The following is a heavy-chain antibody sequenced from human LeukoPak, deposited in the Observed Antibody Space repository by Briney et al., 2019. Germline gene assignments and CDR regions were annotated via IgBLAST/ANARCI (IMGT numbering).Heavy chain of an antibody. D-gene: IGHD3-3*01. CDR2: IKQDGSEK. CDR3: ARLYTIFGVVSYFDY. V-gene: IGHV3-7*01. J-gene: IGHJ4*02. Sequence: GGSLRLSCAASGFTFSSYWMSWVRQAPGKGLEWVANIKQDGSEKYYVDSVKGRFTISRDNAKNSLYLQMNSLRAEDTAVYYCARLYTIFGVVSYFDYWGQGTLVTVSS. CDR1: GFTFSSYW.